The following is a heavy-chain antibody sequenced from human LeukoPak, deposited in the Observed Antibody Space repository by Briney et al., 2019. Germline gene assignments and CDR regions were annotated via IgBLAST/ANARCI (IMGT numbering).Heavy chain of an antibody. CDR3: TTASRIQLWFFSDYYYYYMDV. V-gene: IGHV3-15*01. CDR1: GFTFSNAW. Sequence: GGSLRLSCAASGFTFSNAWMSWVRQAPGKGLEWVGRIKSKTDGGTTDYAAPVKGRFTISRDDSKNTLYLQMNSLKTEDTAVYYCTTASRIQLWFFSDYYYYYMDVWGKGTTVTVSS. CDR2: IKSKTDGGTT. D-gene: IGHD5-18*01. J-gene: IGHJ6*03.